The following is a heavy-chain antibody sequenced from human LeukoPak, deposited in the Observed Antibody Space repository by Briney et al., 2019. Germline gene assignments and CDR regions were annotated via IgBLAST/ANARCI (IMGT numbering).Heavy chain of an antibody. V-gene: IGHV1-2*02. Sequence: ASVKVSCKASGYTFTGYYIHWVRQAPGQGLEWMGWINPNSGGANYAQKFQGRVTMTRDMSTSTVYMELSSLRSEDTAVYYCARELGPYDSSGYHFDYWGQGTLVTVSS. CDR1: GYTFTGYY. CDR3: ARELGPYDSSGYHFDY. CDR2: INPNSGGA. D-gene: IGHD3-22*01. J-gene: IGHJ4*02.